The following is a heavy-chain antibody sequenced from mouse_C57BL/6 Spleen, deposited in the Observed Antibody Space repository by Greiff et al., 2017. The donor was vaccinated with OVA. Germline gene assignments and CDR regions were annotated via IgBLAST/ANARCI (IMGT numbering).Heavy chain of an antibody. CDR3: TRINFYYFDY. CDR1: GFTFSSYA. Sequence: EVKVVESGAGLVKPGGSLKLSCAASGFTFSSYAMSWVRQTPEKRLEWVAYISSGGDYIYYADTVKGRFTISRDNARNTLYLQMSSLKSEDTAMYYCTRINFYYFDYWGQGTTLTVSS. J-gene: IGHJ2*01. CDR2: ISSGGDYI. D-gene: IGHD2-4*01. V-gene: IGHV5-9-1*02.